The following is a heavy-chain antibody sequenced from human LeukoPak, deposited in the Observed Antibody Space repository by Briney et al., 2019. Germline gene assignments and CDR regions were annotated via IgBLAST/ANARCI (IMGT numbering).Heavy chain of an antibody. J-gene: IGHJ3*02. CDR2: SNPNRGRT. V-gene: IGHV1-2*02. D-gene: IGHD4-17*01. CDR3: ARAPNDYGDYVGAFDI. Sequence: ASLKVSCKASGYTFTGYYMHCVRQAPGERLEGMGWSNPNRGRTKYAQKFQGRVTMSRDTSLRTAYMEISRLRSDDTAVYYCARAPNDYGDYVGAFDIWGQGTMVTVSS. CDR1: GYTFTGYY.